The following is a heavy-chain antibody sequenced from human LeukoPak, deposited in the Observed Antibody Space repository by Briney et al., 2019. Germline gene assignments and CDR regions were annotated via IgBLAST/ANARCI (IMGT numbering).Heavy chain of an antibody. D-gene: IGHD2-2*01. CDR1: GFTFDDYA. CDR2: ISGDGGST. V-gene: IGHV3-43*02. CDR3: ATVYCSSTSCYDEGVDY. Sequence: GGSLRLSCAASGFTFDDYAMHWVRQAPGKGLEWVSLISGDGGSTYYADSVKGRFTISRDNSKNSLYLQMNSLRTEDTALYYCATVYCSSTSCYDEGVDYWGQGTLVTVSS. J-gene: IGHJ4*02.